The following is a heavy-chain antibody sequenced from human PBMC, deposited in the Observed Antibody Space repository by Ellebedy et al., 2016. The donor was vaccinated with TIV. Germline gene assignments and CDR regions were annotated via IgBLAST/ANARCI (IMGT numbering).Heavy chain of an antibody. J-gene: IGHJ3*02. V-gene: IGHV5-51*01. CDR3: TRRSTQGEI. D-gene: IGHD3-16*01. CDR2: VYPADSKT. CDR1: GYSFTSYW. Sequence: ASVKVSCKASGYSFTSYWVGWVRQMPGKGLEWMGIVYPADSKTRYSPSFQGLVTISADKSINTAYLQWSSLKASDTAIYYCTRRSTQGEIWGQGTMVTVSS.